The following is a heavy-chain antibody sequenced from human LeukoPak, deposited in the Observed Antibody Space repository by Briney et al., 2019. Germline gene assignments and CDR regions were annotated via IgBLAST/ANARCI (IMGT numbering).Heavy chain of an antibody. Sequence: PSETLSLTRTVSGGSISSYYWSWIRQPPGKGLEWIGYIYYSGSTNYNPSLKSRVTISVDTSKNQFSLKLSSVTAADTAVYYCARDQGYSYGYSYYYYYMDVWGKGTTVTVSS. CDR2: IYYSGST. V-gene: IGHV4-59*01. CDR3: ARDQGYSYGYSYYYYYMDV. J-gene: IGHJ6*03. CDR1: GGSISSYY. D-gene: IGHD5-18*01.